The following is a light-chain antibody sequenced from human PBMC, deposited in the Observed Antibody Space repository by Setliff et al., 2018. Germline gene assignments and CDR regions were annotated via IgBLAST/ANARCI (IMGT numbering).Light chain of an antibody. Sequence: QSGLTQPPSASGSPGQSVTISCTGTSSDVGGYDYVSWYQQHPDKAPKLILYEVTKRPSGVPDRFSGSKSANTASLTISGLQAEDEADYYCCSYAGSSTVVFGGGTKVTVL. CDR3: CSYAGSSTVV. CDR2: EVT. J-gene: IGLJ1*01. CDR1: SSDVGGYDY. V-gene: IGLV2-8*01.